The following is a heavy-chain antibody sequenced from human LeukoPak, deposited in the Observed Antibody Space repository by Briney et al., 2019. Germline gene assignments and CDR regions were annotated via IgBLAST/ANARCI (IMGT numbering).Heavy chain of an antibody. D-gene: IGHD4/OR15-4a*01. J-gene: IGHJ3*01. Sequence: SETLSLTCSVSGDSVGTNYWSWIRQRPGKGLEWIGYAHSSGHTRSIPSLQSRVSISVDMSKKHLSLRLTSVTAADTAVYYCVRDTYDFGGQSEDYFDSWGQGTMVLVSS. CDR3: VRDTYDFGGQSEDYFDS. CDR2: AHSSGHT. CDR1: GDSVGTNY. V-gene: IGHV4-59*02.